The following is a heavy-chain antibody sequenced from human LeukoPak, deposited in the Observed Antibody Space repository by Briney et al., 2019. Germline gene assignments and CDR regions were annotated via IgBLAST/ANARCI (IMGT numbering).Heavy chain of an antibody. Sequence: ETLSLTCAVYGGSFSGYYWSWVRQVPGKGLEWVANIKQDGSEKYYVDSVKGRFTISRDNAKNSLYLQMNSLRAEDTAVYYCARDKARDDILTGSLFDYWGQGTLVTVSS. CDR1: GGSFSGYY. V-gene: IGHV3-7*01. CDR3: ARDKARDDILTGSLFDY. J-gene: IGHJ4*02. D-gene: IGHD3-9*01. CDR2: IKQDGSEK.